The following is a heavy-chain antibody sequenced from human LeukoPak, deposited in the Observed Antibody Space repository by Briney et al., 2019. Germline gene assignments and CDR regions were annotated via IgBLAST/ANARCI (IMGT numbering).Heavy chain of an antibody. CDR1: GGSVSSNGYF. D-gene: IGHD3-16*01. J-gene: IGHJ4*02. V-gene: IGHV4-61*08. CDR2: IYNRGST. Sequence: SETLSLTCTVSGGSVSSNGYFWNWIRQPPGKGLEWIGYIYNRGSTNYNPSLKSRVTISVDTSKNQFSLKLSSVSAADTAVYYCARSGKSAYILDYWGQGTLVTVSS. CDR3: ARSGKSAYILDY.